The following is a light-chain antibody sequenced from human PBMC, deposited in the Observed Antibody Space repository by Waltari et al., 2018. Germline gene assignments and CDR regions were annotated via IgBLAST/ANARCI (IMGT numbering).Light chain of an antibody. Sequence: SSELTQGPAVSVALGQTVRITCHGDSLTSHYAIWYQQTPGQAPVLVICDKSNRPSAIPARVCGSSRGSSASVTFSGAPAEDEADYYCYSRDSSGNHLFGGGTKLTVL. J-gene: IGLJ3*02. CDR1: SLTSHY. CDR2: DKS. CDR3: YSRDSSGNHL. V-gene: IGLV3-19*01.